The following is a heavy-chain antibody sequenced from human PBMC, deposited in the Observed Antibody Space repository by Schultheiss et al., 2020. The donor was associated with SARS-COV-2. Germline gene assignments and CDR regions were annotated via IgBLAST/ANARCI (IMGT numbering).Heavy chain of an antibody. D-gene: IGHD2-2*02. J-gene: IGHJ6*02. CDR1: GYTFTDYY. CDR2: INPNSGGT. CDR3: ARDIVVVPAAIPRYYYYGMDV. Sequence: GESLKISCKASGYTFTDYYMHWVRQAPGQGLEWMGWINPNSGGTNYAQKFQGRVTITADESTSTAYMELSSLRSEDTAVYYCARDIVVVPAAIPRYYYYGMDVWGQGTTVTVSS. V-gene: IGHV1-2*02.